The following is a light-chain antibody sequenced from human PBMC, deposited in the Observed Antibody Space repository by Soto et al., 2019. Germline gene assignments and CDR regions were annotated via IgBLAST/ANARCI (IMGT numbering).Light chain of an antibody. Sequence: EIVLTQSPGTLSLSPGERATLSCRASQSVSSSYLGWYQQKPGQAPRLLIYGASSRATGIPDRFNGSGSGTDFTLNISRLEPEDFAVYYCQQYGKSPYTFGQGTKLEIK. CDR1: QSVSSSY. V-gene: IGKV3-20*01. J-gene: IGKJ2*01. CDR2: GAS. CDR3: QQYGKSPYT.